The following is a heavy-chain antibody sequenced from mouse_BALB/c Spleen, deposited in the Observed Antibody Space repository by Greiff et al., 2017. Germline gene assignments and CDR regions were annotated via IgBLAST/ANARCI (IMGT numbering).Heavy chain of an antibody. CDR2: ISDGGSYT. CDR1: GFTFSDYY. V-gene: IGHV5-4*02. CDR3: ARDGGPFAY. Sequence: EVMLVESGGGLVKPGGSLKLSCAASGFTFSDYYMYWVRQTPEKRLEWVATISDGGSYTYYPDSVKGRFTISRDNAKNNLYLQMSSLKSEDTAMYYCARDGGPFAYWGQGTLVTVSA. J-gene: IGHJ3*01.